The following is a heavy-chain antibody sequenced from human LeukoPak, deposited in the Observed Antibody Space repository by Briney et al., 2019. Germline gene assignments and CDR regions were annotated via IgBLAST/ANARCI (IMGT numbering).Heavy chain of an antibody. J-gene: IGHJ4*02. CDR2: ISSNGSII. D-gene: IGHD6-19*01. V-gene: IGHV3-48*03. CDR1: GFTFSSYE. CDR3: ARDGQRWPIYY. Sequence: PGGSRRLSCAASGFTFSSYEMIWVRQAPGKGLEWVSYISSNGSIIYYADSLKGRFTISRDNAKNSLYLQMSSLRAEGTAVYYCARDGQRWPIYYWGQGTLVTVSS.